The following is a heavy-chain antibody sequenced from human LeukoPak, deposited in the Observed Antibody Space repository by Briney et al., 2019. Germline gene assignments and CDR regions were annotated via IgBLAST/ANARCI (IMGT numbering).Heavy chain of an antibody. CDR3: ARGSPASV. Sequence: PGGSLRLSCAASAFTFSSYWMHWVRQAPGKGLVWVSRINADGRTTNYADSVKGRFTISRDNAGNTLYLQMNSLRAEDTAVYYCARGSPASVWGQGALVTVSS. V-gene: IGHV3-74*01. CDR2: INADGRTT. CDR1: AFTFSSYW. J-gene: IGHJ4*02. D-gene: IGHD2-2*01.